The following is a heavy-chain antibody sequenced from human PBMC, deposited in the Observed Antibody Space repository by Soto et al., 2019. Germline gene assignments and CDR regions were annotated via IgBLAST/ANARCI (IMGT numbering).Heavy chain of an antibody. CDR3: ARGAGYYDFWSGYYEEGRVYMDV. D-gene: IGHD3-3*01. CDR1: GFTVSSNY. Sequence: GGSLRLSCAASGFTVSSNYMSWVRQAPGKGLEWVSVIYSGGSTYYADSVKGRFTISRHNSKNTLYLQMNSLRAEDTAVYYCARGAGYYDFWSGYYEEGRVYMDVWGKGTTVTVSS. J-gene: IGHJ6*03. CDR2: IYSGGST. V-gene: IGHV3-53*04.